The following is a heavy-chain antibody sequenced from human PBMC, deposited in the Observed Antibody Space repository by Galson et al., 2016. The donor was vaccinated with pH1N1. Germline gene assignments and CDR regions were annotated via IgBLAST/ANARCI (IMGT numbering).Heavy chain of an antibody. V-gene: IGHV5-51*03. CDR1: GYSFTSYW. J-gene: IGHJ3*02. CDR3: ARQYDFGDYRGDAFDI. D-gene: IGHD4-17*01. Sequence: QSGAEVKKPGESLKISCKASGYSFTSYWIAWVRQVPGKGLEWVGVVNPGGSTIRYSPPFQGQATISNDKSINTAYLQWISLKASDTATYYCARQYDFGDYRGDAFDIWGQGTMVIVSS. CDR2: VNPGGSTI.